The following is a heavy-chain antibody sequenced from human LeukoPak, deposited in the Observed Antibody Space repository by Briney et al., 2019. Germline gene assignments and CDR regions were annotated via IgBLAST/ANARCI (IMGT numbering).Heavy chain of an antibody. D-gene: IGHD5-18*01. CDR3: ARHTAHVAFDQ. CDR1: GGSITGYY. Sequence: SETLSLTCAVDGGSITGYYWSWIRQPPGQGLEWIGEVTHRGSTSYNPSLESRVTISIDTSKTEFSLKLRSVTAADTAFYYCARHTAHVAFDQWGQGTLVNVSS. V-gene: IGHV4-34*01. J-gene: IGHJ4*02. CDR2: VTHRGST.